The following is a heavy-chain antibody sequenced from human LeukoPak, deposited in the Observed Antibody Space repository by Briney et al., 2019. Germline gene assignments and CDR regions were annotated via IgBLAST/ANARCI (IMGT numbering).Heavy chain of an antibody. CDR3: VRDNYGVDY. D-gene: IGHD3-10*01. J-gene: IGHJ4*02. CDR2: ITSDGSTT. V-gene: IGHV3-74*03. Sequence: GGSLRLSCAASGFTFSRYWMQWVRQAPGKGLVWVSHITSDGSTTTYADSVKGRFTTSRDNDKSTLYLHMNSLRAEDTAVYYCVRDNYGVDYWGQGTLVTVSS. CDR1: GFTFSRYW.